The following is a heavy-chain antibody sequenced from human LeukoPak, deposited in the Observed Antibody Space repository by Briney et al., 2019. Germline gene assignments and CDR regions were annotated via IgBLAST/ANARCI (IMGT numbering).Heavy chain of an antibody. CDR3: ARDVVGSGNNDMDV. D-gene: IGHD6-25*01. V-gene: IGHV3-23*01. CDR1: EFTFMNYA. J-gene: IGHJ6*02. Sequence: GGSLRLSCTASEFTFMNYAMHWVRQAPGKGLEWLSTICSAGGSILYADSVKGRFTISRDHSKHTLFLQMDRLRAEDTAVYYCARDVVGSGNNDMDVWGQGTTVTVSS. CDR2: ICSAGGSI.